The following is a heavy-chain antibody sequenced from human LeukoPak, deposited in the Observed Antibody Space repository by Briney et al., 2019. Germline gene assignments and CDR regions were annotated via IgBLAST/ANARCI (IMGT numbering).Heavy chain of an antibody. V-gene: IGHV3-23*01. CDR2: ISGSGGST. D-gene: IGHD3-3*01. Sequence: GGSLRLSCAASGFTFSSDGMHWVRQAPGKGLEWGSAISGSGGSTYYADSVKGRFTISRDNSKNTLYLQMNSLRAEDTAVYSCANGAYYDFSSGYSNYYYYYMDVWGNGTAVTVSS. CDR3: ANGAYYDFSSGYSNYYYYYMDV. CDR1: GFTFSSDG. J-gene: IGHJ6*03.